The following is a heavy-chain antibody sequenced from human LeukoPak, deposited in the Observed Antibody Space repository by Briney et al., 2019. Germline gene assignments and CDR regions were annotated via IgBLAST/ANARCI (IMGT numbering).Heavy chain of an antibody. V-gene: IGHV3-9*01. CDR3: AKGYRGGFWSGYYFDY. Sequence: GRSLRLSCAASGFTFDDYAMHWVRQAPGKGLEWVSGISWNSGSIGCADSVKGRFTISRDNAKNSLYLQMNSLRAEDTALYYCAKGYRGGFWSGYYFDYWGQGTLVTVSS. CDR2: ISWNSGSI. J-gene: IGHJ4*02. D-gene: IGHD3-3*01. CDR1: GFTFDDYA.